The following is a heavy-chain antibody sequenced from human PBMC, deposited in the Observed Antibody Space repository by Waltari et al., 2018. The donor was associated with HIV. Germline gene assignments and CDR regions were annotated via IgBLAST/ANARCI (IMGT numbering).Heavy chain of an antibody. Sequence: EVQLVQSGGGLIKPGGSLRLSCAASGFSVSSYWMHWVRQTPGKGLVWVSRINIDGSRIDYADSVRGRFTISRDSAKNTLSLQMNSLTEEDTAVYYCSRDTFGEYDYWGQGTLVTASS. CDR2: INIDGSRI. CDR1: GFSVSSYW. J-gene: IGHJ4*02. D-gene: IGHD3-10*01. CDR3: SRDTFGEYDY. V-gene: IGHV3-74*01.